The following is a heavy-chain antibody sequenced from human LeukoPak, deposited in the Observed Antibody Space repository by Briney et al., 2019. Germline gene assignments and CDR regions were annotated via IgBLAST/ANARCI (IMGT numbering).Heavy chain of an antibody. J-gene: IGHJ6*02. CDR3: ARRNSAQRPPRTMDV. CDR1: EYTFTTYD. D-gene: IGHD6-25*01. V-gene: IGHV1-8*01. CDR2: MNPKSGNT. Sequence: ASVKVSCKASEYTFTTYDINWLRQATGQGLEWMGWMNPKSGNTGYAQKFQGRVTMTRNTSISTAYMELSSLRSEDTAVYYCARRNSAQRPPRTMDVWGQGTTVTVSS.